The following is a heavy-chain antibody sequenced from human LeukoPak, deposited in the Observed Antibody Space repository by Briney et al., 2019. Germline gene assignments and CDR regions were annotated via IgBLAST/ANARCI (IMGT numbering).Heavy chain of an antibody. CDR3: AVLPPYYDFWSGYYSPLFDY. D-gene: IGHD3-3*01. J-gene: IGHJ4*02. Sequence: SETLSLTCAVSGGSISSGGYYWSWIRQPPGKGLEWIGEINHSGSTNYNPSLKSRVTISVDTSKNQFSLKLSSVTAADTAVYYCAVLPPYYDFWSGYYSPLFDYWGQGTLVTVSS. CDR2: INHSGST. V-gene: IGHV4-34*01. CDR1: GGSISSGGYY.